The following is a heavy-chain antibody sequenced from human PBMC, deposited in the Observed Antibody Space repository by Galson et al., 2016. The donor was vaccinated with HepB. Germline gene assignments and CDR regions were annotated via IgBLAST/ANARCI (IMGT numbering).Heavy chain of an antibody. CDR3: ARDVQFRFDY. J-gene: IGHJ4*02. Sequence: SVKVSCKASGYRFPTYGISWVRQAPGQGLEWLGWISANSGITIYAQKFQDRVTMTRDTSASTAYMDLRSLRSDDTAVYYCARDVQFRFDYWGQGTLVTVSS. V-gene: IGHV1-18*04. D-gene: IGHD4-11*01. CDR2: ISANSGIT. CDR1: GYRFPTYG.